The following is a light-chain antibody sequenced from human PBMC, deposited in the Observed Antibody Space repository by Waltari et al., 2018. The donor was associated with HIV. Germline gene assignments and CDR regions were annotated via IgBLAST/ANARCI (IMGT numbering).Light chain of an antibody. CDR1: QSVSSTY. V-gene: IGKV3-20*01. Sequence: EIVLTQSAATPALTPGVRATVAGRASQSVSSTYLAWYQQKPGQAPRLLIYDAFRRATGIPDRFSGSGSGTDFTLTINRLEPEDFAVYHCQQYGSSPLTFGGGTKVEI. J-gene: IGKJ4*01. CDR3: QQYGSSPLT. CDR2: DAF.